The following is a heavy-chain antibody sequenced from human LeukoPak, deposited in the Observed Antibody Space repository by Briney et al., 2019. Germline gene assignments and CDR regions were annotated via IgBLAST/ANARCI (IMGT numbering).Heavy chain of an antibody. J-gene: IGHJ4*02. CDR1: GFTFSSYE. CDR2: ISSSGSTI. D-gene: IGHD6-13*01. CDR3: AKDRGSSWPSFDY. V-gene: IGHV3-48*03. Sequence: PGGSLRLSSAASGFTFSSYEMNWVRQAPGKGLEWVSYISSSGSTIYYADSVKGRFTISRDSSKNTLYLQMNSLRAEDTAVYYCAKDRGSSWPSFDYWGQGTLDTVSS.